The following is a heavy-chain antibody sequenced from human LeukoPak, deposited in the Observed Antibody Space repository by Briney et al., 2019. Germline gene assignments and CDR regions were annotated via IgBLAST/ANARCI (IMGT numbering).Heavy chain of an antibody. CDR3: ARDKINFDWLLYS. CDR2: ISSSSSYI. J-gene: IGHJ4*02. CDR1: GFTFSSYS. V-gene: IGHV3-21*01. D-gene: IGHD3-9*01. Sequence: PGGSLRLSCAASGFTFSSYSMNWVRQAPGKGLEWVSSISSSSSYIYYADSVKGRFTISRDNAKNSLYLQMNSLRAEDTAVYYCARDKINFDWLLYSWGQGTLVTVSS.